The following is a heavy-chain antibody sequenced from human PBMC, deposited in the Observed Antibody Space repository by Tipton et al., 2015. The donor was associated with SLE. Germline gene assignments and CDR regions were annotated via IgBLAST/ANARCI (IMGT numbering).Heavy chain of an antibody. V-gene: IGHV3-7*01. CDR2: IKQDGSEK. CDR3: ARHWNWGFYY. CDR1: GFTFSWFW. D-gene: IGHD3-16*01. J-gene: IGHJ4*02. Sequence: SLRLSCAASGFTFSWFWVSWVRQAPGKGLEWVANIKQDGSEKYYVDSVKGRFTISRDNAKNSLFLQMNSLRAEDTAVYYCARHWNWGFYYWGQGTLVPASS.